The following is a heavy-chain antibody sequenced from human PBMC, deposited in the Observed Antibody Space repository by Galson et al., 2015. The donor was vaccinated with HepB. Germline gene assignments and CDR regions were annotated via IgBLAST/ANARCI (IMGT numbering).Heavy chain of an antibody. CDR3: AKDPNYSSGWYYFDY. J-gene: IGHJ4*02. CDR1: GFTFSSYA. Sequence: SLRLSCAASGFTFSSYAMSWVRQAPGKGLEWVSAISGSGGSTYYADSVKGLFTISRDNSKNTLYLQMNSLRAEDTAVYYCAKDPNYSSGWYYFDYWGQGTLVTVSS. D-gene: IGHD6-19*01. V-gene: IGHV3-23*01. CDR2: ISGSGGST.